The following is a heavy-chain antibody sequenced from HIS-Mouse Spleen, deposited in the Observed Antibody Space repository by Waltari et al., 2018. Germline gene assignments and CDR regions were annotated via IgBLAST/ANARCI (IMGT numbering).Heavy chain of an antibody. CDR3: AREIPYSSSWYDWYFDL. J-gene: IGHJ2*01. V-gene: IGHV4-39*07. CDR1: VGSISSSSYY. CDR2: IYYSGST. Sequence: QLQLQESGPGLVKPSETLSLTCPVSVGSISSSSYYWGWRRPPPGKGLEWIGSIYYSGSTYYNPSLKSRVTISVDTSKNQFSLKLSSVTAADTAVYYCAREIPYSSSWYDWYFDLWGRGTLVTVSS. D-gene: IGHD6-13*01.